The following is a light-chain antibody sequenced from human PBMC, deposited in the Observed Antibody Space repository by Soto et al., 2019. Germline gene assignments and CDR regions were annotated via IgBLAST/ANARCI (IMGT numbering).Light chain of an antibody. CDR3: QQYNNWPRT. CDR1: QSVSSN. J-gene: IGKJ1*01. Sequence: IALTQSPATRSVSPGERATLTCRASQSVSSNLAWYQQKPGQAPRLLIYGASTRATGIPARFSGSGSGTEFTLTISSLQSEDFAVYYCQQYNNWPRTFGQGTKVDIK. V-gene: IGKV3-15*01. CDR2: GAS.